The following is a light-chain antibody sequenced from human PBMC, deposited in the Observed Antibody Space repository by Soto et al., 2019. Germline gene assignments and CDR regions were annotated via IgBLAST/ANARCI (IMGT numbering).Light chain of an antibody. CDR1: QTISSRY. V-gene: IGKV3-20*01. CDR3: HHSGNSHGT. CDR2: GAS. Sequence: PGERATLSCRASQTISSRYLTWYQQKSGQVPRLLIYGASSRATGIPDRFSGSGSGTDFTHTISRLEPEGVAVYYCHHSGNSHGTFGQGTKVEIK. J-gene: IGKJ1*01.